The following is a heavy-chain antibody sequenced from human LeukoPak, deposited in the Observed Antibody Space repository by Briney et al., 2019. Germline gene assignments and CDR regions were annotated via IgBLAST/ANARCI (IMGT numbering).Heavy chain of an antibody. CDR1: GFTFRSYS. D-gene: IGHD4-23*01. CDR2: ISGSGGST. V-gene: IGHV3-23*01. Sequence: GGSLRLSCAASGFTFRSYSMNWVRQAPGKGLEWVSAISGSGGSTYYADSVKGRFTISRDNSKNTLYLQMNSLRAEDTAVYYCARDSPSYGGGPFDYWGQGTLVTVSS. CDR3: ARDSPSYGGGPFDY. J-gene: IGHJ4*02.